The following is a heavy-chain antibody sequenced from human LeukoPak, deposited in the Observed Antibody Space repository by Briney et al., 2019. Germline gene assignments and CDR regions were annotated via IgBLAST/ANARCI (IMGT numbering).Heavy chain of an antibody. Sequence: GGSLRLSCAASGFTFSSYAMSWVRQAPGKGLEWVSVIYSGGSTYYADSVKGRFTISRDNSKNTLYLQMNSLRAEDTAAYYCARDRADSWFDPWGQGTLVTVSS. CDR1: GFTFSSYA. V-gene: IGHV3-53*01. CDR3: ARDRADSWFDP. J-gene: IGHJ5*02. CDR2: IYSGGST.